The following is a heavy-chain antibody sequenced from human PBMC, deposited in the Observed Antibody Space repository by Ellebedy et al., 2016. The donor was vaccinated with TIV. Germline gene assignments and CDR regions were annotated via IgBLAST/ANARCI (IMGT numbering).Heavy chain of an antibody. CDR3: AKSYTTYIVGADPYDH. CDR1: GFTFSSYS. CDR2: ISSSSTI. V-gene: IGHV3-48*02. Sequence: GGSLRLSXAASGFTFSSYSMNWVRQAPGKGLEWVSYISSSSTIYYADSVKGRFTISRDNAKNSLYLQMNSLRDEDTAVYYCAKSYTTYIVGADPYDHWGQGTRVTVSS. D-gene: IGHD1-26*01. J-gene: IGHJ4*02.